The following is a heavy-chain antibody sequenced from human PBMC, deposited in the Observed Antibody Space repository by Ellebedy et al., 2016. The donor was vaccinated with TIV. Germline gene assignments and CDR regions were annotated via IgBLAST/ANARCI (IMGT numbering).Heavy chain of an antibody. CDR3: ARVRLITGTKKVFFDI. D-gene: IGHD1-7*01. CDR2: INPNSGGT. CDR1: GYTFTGYY. Sequence: ASVKVSXXASGYTFTGYYIHWVRQAPGQGLEWMGWINPNSGGTNYAQKFQDRVTMTRDTSISTVYMELSRLRSDDTAVYYCARVRLITGTKKVFFDIWGQGTMVTVSS. J-gene: IGHJ3*02. V-gene: IGHV1-2*02.